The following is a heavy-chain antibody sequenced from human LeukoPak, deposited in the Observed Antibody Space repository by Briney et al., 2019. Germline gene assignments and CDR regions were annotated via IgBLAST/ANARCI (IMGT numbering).Heavy chain of an antibody. CDR2: IYYSGST. J-gene: IGHJ4*02. V-gene: IGHV4-59*08. CDR1: GGSISSYY. D-gene: IGHD3-3*01. CDR3: ARHGYYDFWSGPNFSFDY. Sequence: PSETLSLTCTVSGGSISSYYWSWIRQPPGKGLEWIGYIYYSGSTNYNPSLKSRVTISVDTSKNQFSLKLSSVTAADTAVYYCARHGYYDFWSGPNFSFDYWGQGTLVTVSS.